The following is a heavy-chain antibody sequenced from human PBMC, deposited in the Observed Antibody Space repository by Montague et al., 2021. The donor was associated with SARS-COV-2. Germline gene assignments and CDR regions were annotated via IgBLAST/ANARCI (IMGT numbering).Heavy chain of an antibody. V-gene: IGHV3-33*01. CDR3: ARVASYYYGMDV. CDR2: IWNDGSNK. CDR1: GFTFSSYG. Sequence: SLRLSCAASGFTFSSYGMHWVRQAPGKGLEWVAVIWNDGSNKYYADSVKGRFTISRDNSKNTLSLQMNSLRAEDTAVYYCARVASYYYGMDVWGQGTTVTVSS. J-gene: IGHJ6*02.